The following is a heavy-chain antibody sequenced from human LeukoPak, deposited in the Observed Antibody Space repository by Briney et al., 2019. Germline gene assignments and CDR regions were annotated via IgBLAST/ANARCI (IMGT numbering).Heavy chain of an antibody. D-gene: IGHD6-13*01. CDR2: IYTSGST. V-gene: IGHV4-4*07. CDR1: GGSLSSFY. CDR3: ARDVVAAAGTWDY. Sequence: SETLSLTCTVSGGSLSSFYWSWIRQPAGKGLEWIGRIYTSGSTNYNPSLKSRFTMSLDTSKNQFSLKLSSVTAADTAVYYCARDVVAAAGTWDYWGQGTLVTVSS. J-gene: IGHJ4*02.